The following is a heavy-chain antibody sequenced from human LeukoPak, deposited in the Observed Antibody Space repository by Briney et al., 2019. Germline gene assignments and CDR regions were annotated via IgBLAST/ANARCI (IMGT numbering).Heavy chain of an antibody. Sequence: QPGGSLRLSCAASGFTFSSYDMHWVRQATGKGLEWVSAIGTAGDTYYPGSVKGRFTISRENAKNSLYLQMNSLRAGDTAVYYCARGGRRYYYMDVWGKGTTVTISS. V-gene: IGHV3-13*01. J-gene: IGHJ6*03. CDR1: GFTFSSYD. CDR3: ARGGRRYYYMDV. D-gene: IGHD2-15*01. CDR2: IGTAGDT.